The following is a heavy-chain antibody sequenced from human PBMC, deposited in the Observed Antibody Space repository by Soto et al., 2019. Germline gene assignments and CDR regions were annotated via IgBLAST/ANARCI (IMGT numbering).Heavy chain of an antibody. CDR2: IYYSGST. D-gene: IGHD2-21*02. Sequence: PLLLMSHPSTVSYGSIIDRGCHRSMKHQHPGKGLEWIGYIYYSGSTYYNPSLKSRVTISVDTSKNQFSLKPSSVTAADTAVYYCARVCGGDCHYGMDFWGQGTTVTVSS. J-gene: IGHJ6*02. CDR1: YGSIIDRGCH. CDR3: ARVCGGDCHYGMDF. V-gene: IGHV4-31*03.